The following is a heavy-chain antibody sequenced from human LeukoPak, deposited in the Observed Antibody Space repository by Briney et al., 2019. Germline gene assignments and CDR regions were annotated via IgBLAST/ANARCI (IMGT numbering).Heavy chain of an antibody. D-gene: IGHD3-22*01. J-gene: IGHJ3*02. CDR2: ISYDGSNK. CDR3: ARPHYYDSGWDAFDI. V-gene: IGHV3-30*04. CDR1: GFTFSSYA. Sequence: GGSLRLSCAASGFTFSSYAMHWVRQAPGKGLEWVAVISYDGSNKYYADSVKGRFTISRDNSKNTLCLQMNSLRAEDTAVYYCARPHYYDSGWDAFDIWGQGTMVTVSS.